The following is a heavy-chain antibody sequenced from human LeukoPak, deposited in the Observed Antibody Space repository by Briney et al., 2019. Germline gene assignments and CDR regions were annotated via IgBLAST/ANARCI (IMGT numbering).Heavy chain of an antibody. V-gene: IGHV1-2*02. D-gene: IGHD2-2*01. J-gene: IGHJ4*02. CDR2: INPNSGGT. CDR1: GYTFTGYY. Sequence: ASVKVSCKASGYTFTGYYMHWVRQAPGQGLEWMGWINPNSGGTNYAQKFQGRVTMTRDTSISTAYMELSRLRSDDTAVYYCARGEDIVVVPAAPVDYWGQGTLVTVSS. CDR3: ARGEDIVVVPAAPVDY.